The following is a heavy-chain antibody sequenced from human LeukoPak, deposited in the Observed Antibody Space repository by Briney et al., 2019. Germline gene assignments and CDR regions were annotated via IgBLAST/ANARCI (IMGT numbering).Heavy chain of an antibody. V-gene: IGHV1-69*05. CDR1: GDTFIIND. D-gene: IGHD5-12*01. Sequence: SVKVSCKASGDTFIINDINWVRQATGQGLEWMGGIIPIFGTANYAQKFQGRVTITTDESTSTAYMELSSLRSEDTAVYYCARAEGYDTPFFDYWGQGTLVTVSS. CDR3: ARAEGYDTPFFDY. J-gene: IGHJ4*02. CDR2: IIPIFGTA.